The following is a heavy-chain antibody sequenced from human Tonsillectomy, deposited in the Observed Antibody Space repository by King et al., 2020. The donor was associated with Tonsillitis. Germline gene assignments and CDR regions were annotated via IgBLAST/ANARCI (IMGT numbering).Heavy chain of an antibody. D-gene: IGHD4-11*01. J-gene: IGHJ6*03. CDR2: IWYDGSNK. V-gene: IGHV3-33*08. Sequence: VQLVESGGGVVQPGRSLRLSCAASGFTFSSYGMHWVRQAPGKGLEWVAVIWYDGSNKYYADSVKGRFTISRDNSKNTLYLQINGLRAEDTAVYYCARADYSNSYYYYYYMDVWGKGTTVTVSS. CDR1: GFTFSSYG. CDR3: ARADYSNSYYYYYYMDV.